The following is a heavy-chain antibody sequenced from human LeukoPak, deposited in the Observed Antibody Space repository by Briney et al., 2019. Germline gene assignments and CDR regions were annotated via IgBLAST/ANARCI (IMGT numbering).Heavy chain of an antibody. CDR3: ARQVVYYYDSSGSSYAFDI. CDR2: IYYSGAT. CDR1: GGSISSSSFY. D-gene: IGHD3-22*01. Sequence: SETLSLTCTVSGGSISSSSFYWGWIRQPPGKGPEWIGSIYYSGATYYNPSLKSRVTISVDMSNNQFSLKLSSVTAADTVVYYCARQVVYYYDSSGSSYAFDIWGQGTMVTVSS. V-gene: IGHV4-39*01. J-gene: IGHJ3*02.